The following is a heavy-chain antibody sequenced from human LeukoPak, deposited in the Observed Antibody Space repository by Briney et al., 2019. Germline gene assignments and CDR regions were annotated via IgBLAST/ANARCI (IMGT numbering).Heavy chain of an antibody. CDR3: TKRPVVVITTPYFDY. CDR2: ISGSGTST. Sequence: GTSLRLSCAASGFTFSSYAMSWVRQAPGKGLEWVSSISGSGTSTYYADSVKGRFTISRDNSKNTLFLQMNSLRAEDTAVYYCTKRPVVVITTPYFDYWGQGTLVTVSS. D-gene: IGHD3-22*01. J-gene: IGHJ4*02. V-gene: IGHV3-23*01. CDR1: GFTFSSYA.